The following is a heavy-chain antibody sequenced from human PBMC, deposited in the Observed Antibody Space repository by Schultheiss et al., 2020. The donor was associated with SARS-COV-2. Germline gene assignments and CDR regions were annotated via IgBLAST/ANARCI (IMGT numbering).Heavy chain of an antibody. CDR3: ARGGGYDAIYYFYAMDV. J-gene: IGHJ6*02. CDR2: IYYSGGT. CDR1: GGSISSGGYY. Sequence: SETLSLTCTVSGGSISSGGYYWSWIRQHPGKGLEWIGYIYYSGGTDYNPSLKSRVTISIDTPKNHISLKLTSVSAADTAVYYCARGGGYDAIYYFYAMDVWGQGTTVTVSS. V-gene: IGHV4-31*03. D-gene: IGHD5-12*01.